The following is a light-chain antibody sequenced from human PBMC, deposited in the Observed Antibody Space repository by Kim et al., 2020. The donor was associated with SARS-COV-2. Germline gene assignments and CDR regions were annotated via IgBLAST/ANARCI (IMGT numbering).Light chain of an antibody. CDR3: NSRDSSGNHWV. J-gene: IGLJ3*02. CDR1: SLRSYY. V-gene: IGLV3-19*01. Sequence: SSELTQDPAVSVALGQTVRITCQGDSLRSYYASWYQQKPGQAPVLVIYGKNNRPSGIPDRFSGSSSGNTASLTITWAQAEDEADYYCNSRDSSGNHWVF. CDR2: GKN.